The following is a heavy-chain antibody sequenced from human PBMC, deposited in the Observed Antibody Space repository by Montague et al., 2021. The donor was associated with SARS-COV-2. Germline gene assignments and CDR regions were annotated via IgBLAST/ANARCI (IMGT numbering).Heavy chain of an antibody. CDR2: NYYGGSN. J-gene: IGHJ4*02. Sequence: SETLSLTCTVYGGSVSNYYYWGWSRQPPGKGLGWIGSNYYGGSNXXNSSNKSRATITEDTSMNHCSLKLSSVAAEDTAVYYWARDKGVYCSGGSCYNFDYWGQGTLVTVSS. CDR1: GGSVSNYYY. D-gene: IGHD2-15*01. V-gene: IGHV4-39*02. CDR3: ARDKGVYCSGGSCYNFDY.